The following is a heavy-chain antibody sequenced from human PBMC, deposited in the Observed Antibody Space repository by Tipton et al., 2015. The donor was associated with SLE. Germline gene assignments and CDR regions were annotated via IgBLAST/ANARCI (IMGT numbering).Heavy chain of an antibody. J-gene: IGHJ4*02. CDR3: ARGVAAAGMGFDY. Sequence: TLSLTCTVSGDSTSVHYWSWIRQSPGKGLEWIGYIYYSGSTYYNPSLKSRVTISVDTSKNQFSLKLSSVTAADTAVYYCARGVAAAGMGFDYWGQGTLVTVSS. CDR1: GDSTSVHY. V-gene: IGHV4-30-4*08. CDR2: IYYSGST. D-gene: IGHD6-13*01.